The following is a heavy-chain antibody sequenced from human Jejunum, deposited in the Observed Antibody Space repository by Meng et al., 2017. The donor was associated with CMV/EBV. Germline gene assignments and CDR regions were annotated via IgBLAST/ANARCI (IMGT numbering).Heavy chain of an antibody. CDR3: ARGYSSFDY. V-gene: IGHV4-61*08. D-gene: IGHD5-18*01. CDR1: GDSVTTDGHF. J-gene: IGHJ4*02. CDR2: ISYSATT. Sequence: SLNCTVAGDSVTTDGHFWSWIRQSPGKGLEWIGYISYSATTQYNPSFESRVSILLDTSNSQFSLKLTSVTVADTAVYFCARGYSSFDYWGQGTLVTVSS.